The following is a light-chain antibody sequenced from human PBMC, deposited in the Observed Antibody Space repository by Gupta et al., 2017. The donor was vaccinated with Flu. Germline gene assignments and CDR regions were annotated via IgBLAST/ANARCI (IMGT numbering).Light chain of an antibody. CDR1: SSDVGVYNY. Sequence: QSALTQPASVSGSPGQSITISCTGTSSDVGVYNYVSWYQQPPVKAPKLMIYEVSNRPSGVSNRFSCSKSGNTASLTISVLQAEDEADYYCSSYTTSSTRVFGGGTKLTVL. V-gene: IGLV2-14*01. CDR3: SSYTTSSTRV. J-gene: IGLJ3*02. CDR2: EVS.